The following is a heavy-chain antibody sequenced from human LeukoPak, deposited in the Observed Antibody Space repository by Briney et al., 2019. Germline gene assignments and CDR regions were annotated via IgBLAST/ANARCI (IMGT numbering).Heavy chain of an antibody. J-gene: IGHJ4*02. CDR2: ISGSGGST. CDR1: GFTFSSYA. V-gene: IGHV3-23*01. D-gene: IGHD3-10*01. CDR3: AATGR. Sequence: GGSLRLSCAASGFTFSSYAMSWVRQAPGKGLEWVSAISGSGGSTYYADSVKGRFTISRDIAKNSLHLQMNRLRVDDTAMYYCAATGRWGQGTLVSVSS.